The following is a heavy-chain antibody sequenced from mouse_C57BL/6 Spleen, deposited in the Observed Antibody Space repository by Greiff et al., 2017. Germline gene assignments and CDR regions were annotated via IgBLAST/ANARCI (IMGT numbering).Heavy chain of an antibody. CDR2: IDPSDSYT. CDR1: GYTFTSYW. J-gene: IGHJ4*01. D-gene: IGHD1-1*01. Sequence: QVQLQQPGAELVKPGASVKLSCKASGYTFTSYWMQWVKQRPGQGLEWIGEIDPSDSYTNYNQKFKGKATLTVDTSSSTAYMQLSSLTSEDSAVYYCARIYYGTPLAMDDWGQGTSVTVSS. CDR3: ARIYYGTPLAMDD. V-gene: IGHV1-50*01.